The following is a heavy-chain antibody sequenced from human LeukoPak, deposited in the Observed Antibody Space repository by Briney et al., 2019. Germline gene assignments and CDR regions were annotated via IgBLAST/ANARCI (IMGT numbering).Heavy chain of an antibody. CDR3: AKNAGYLSTAAERNLDC. V-gene: IGHV3-23*01. CDR2: IGSRSGTT. D-gene: IGHD1-14*01. J-gene: IGHJ4*02. Sequence: PGGSLRLSCAASGFTFSSYAMSWVRQAPGKGLEWVSVIGSRSGTTYYADSVKGRFTVSRDNSKNTVYLQMNSLRAEDTALYYCAKNAGYLSTAAERNLDCWGQGTLVTVSS. CDR1: GFTFSSYA.